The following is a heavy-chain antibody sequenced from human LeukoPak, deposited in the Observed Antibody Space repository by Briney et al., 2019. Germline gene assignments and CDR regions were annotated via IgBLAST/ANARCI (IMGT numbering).Heavy chain of an antibody. D-gene: IGHD3-10*01. CDR2: IWYDGSNK. Sequence: PGGSLRFSCAASGFTFSSYGMHWVRQAPGKGLEWVAVIWYDGSNKYYADSVKGRFTISRDNSKNTLYLQMNSLRAEDTALYYCAKDPASGSCFDYWGQGTLVTVSS. CDR1: GFTFSSYG. V-gene: IGHV3-33*06. J-gene: IGHJ4*02. CDR3: AKDPASGSCFDY.